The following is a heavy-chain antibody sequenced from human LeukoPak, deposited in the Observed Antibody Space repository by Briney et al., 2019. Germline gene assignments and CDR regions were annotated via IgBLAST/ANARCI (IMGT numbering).Heavy chain of an antibody. CDR1: GFTFSSYA. Sequence: GGSLRLSCAASGFTFSSYAMSWVRQAPGKGLEWVSAISGSGGSTYYADSVKGRFTISRDNSKNTLYLQMNSLRAEDTAVYYCATGVYSSGWYPDYFDYWGQGTLVTVSS. V-gene: IGHV3-23*01. CDR2: ISGSGGST. CDR3: ATGVYSSGWYPDYFDY. D-gene: IGHD6-19*01. J-gene: IGHJ4*02.